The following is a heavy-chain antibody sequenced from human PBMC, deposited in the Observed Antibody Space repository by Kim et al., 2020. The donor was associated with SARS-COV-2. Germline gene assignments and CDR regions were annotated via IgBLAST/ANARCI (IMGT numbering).Heavy chain of an antibody. Sequence: AQKFQGRVTITADESTSTAYMGLSSLRSEDTAVYYCARDRVDIVAKYFDYWGQGTLVTVSS. D-gene: IGHD5-12*01. V-gene: IGHV1-69*01. CDR3: ARDRVDIVAKYFDY. J-gene: IGHJ4*02.